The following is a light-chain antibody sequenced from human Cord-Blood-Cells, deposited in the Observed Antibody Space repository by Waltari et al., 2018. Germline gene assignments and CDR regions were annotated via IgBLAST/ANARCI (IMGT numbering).Light chain of an antibody. Sequence: QSALTQPASVSGSPGQSITISCPGTSSDVGGYNYGSWYQQHPGKAPKLMIYDVSNRPSGVSNRFSGSKSGNTASLTISGLQAEDEADYYCSSYTSSSTWVFGGGTKLTVL. CDR2: DVS. V-gene: IGLV2-14*03. CDR3: SSYTSSSTWV. CDR1: SSDVGGYNY. J-gene: IGLJ3*02.